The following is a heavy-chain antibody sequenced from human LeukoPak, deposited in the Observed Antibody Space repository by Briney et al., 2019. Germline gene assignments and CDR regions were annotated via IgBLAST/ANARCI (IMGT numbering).Heavy chain of an antibody. CDR2: SSGYNGNT. V-gene: IGHV1-18*01. CDR1: GYTFTSYG. D-gene: IGHD4-17*01. J-gene: IGHJ5*02. CDR3: ARGPPWTYGDYPYNWFDP. Sequence: GASVKVSCKASGYTFTSYGISWVRQAPGQGLEWMGWSSGYNGNTNYAQKLQGRVTMTTDTSTSTAYMELSSLRSDDTAVYYCARGPPWTYGDYPYNWFDPWGQGTLVTVSS.